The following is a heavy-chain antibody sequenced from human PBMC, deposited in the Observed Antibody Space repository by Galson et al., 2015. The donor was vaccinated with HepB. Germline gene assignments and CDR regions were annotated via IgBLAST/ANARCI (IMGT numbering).Heavy chain of an antibody. V-gene: IGHV1-69*13. Sequence: SVKVSCKVSGGTFSSYAINWVRQAPGQGLEWMGGVIPMFGTTNYAQKLQGRVTITADESTSTAHMELRRLRSEDTAMYYCYMSRVAAVVVPGSYHADLDVWGQGTTVTVSS. CDR1: GGTFSSYA. D-gene: IGHD2-2*01. CDR3: YMSRVAAVVVPGSYHADLDV. CDR2: VIPMFGTT. J-gene: IGHJ6*02.